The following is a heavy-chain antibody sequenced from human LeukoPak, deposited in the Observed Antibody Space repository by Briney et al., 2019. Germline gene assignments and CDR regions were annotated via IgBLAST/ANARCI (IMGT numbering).Heavy chain of an antibody. CDR3: ARNGYTSGWYRN. V-gene: IGHV3-53*01. D-gene: IGHD6-19*01. CDR2: IYSGGST. Sequence: GGSLRLSYAASGFTVSSNYMSWVRQAPGKGLEWVSTIYSGGSTYYADSVKGRFTISRDTSKNTLYLQMNSLRGEDTAVYYCARNGYTSGWYRNWGQGTLVTVSS. J-gene: IGHJ4*02. CDR1: GFTVSSNY.